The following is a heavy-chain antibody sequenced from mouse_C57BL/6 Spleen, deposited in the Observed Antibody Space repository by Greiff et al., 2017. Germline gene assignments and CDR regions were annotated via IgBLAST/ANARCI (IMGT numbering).Heavy chain of an antibody. V-gene: IGHV14-4*01. D-gene: IGHD2-3*01. CDR3: TTLDGSYYFDY. J-gene: IGHJ2*01. Sequence: EVQLVESGAELVRPGASVKLSCTASGFNIKDDYMHWVKQRPEQGLEWIGWIDPENGDTEYASKFQGKATITADTSSNTAYLQLSSLTSEDTAVYYCTTLDGSYYFDYWGQGTTLTVSS. CDR2: IDPENGDT. CDR1: GFNIKDDY.